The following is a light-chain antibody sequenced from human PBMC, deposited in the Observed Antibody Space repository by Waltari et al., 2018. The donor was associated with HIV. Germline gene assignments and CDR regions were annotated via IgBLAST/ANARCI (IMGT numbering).Light chain of an antibody. V-gene: IGKV3-11*01. CDR1: QSVSSY. CDR2: GAS. CDR3: QQRSNWPIT. Sequence: EIVLTQSPATLSLSPGERATLSCRASQSVSSYLAWCQQKPGQAPRLLIYGASSRATGIPARFSGSGSGTDFTLTISSLEPGDFAVYYCQQRSNWPITFGQGTRLEIK. J-gene: IGKJ5*01.